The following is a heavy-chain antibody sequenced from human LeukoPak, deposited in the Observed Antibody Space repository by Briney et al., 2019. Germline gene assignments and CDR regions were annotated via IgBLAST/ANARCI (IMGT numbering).Heavy chain of an antibody. D-gene: IGHD7-27*01. Sequence: GGSLRLSCAASGFTFNHYSMHWVRQAPGKGLEWVSLIYGDGSGAYYADSVKGRFTISRDNGKNSLFLQMNSLRTEDTALYYCAKDWPHWGGMDVWGQGTTVTVSS. CDR1: GFTFNHYS. CDR2: IYGDGSGA. CDR3: AKDWPHWGGMDV. J-gene: IGHJ6*02. V-gene: IGHV3-43*01.